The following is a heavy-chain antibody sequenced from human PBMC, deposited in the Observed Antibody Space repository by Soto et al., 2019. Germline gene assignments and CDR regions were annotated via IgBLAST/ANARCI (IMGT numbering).Heavy chain of an antibody. CDR1: GFTFINYW. CDR3: AKDRVTTSGWFDP. V-gene: IGHV3-23*01. Sequence: GGSLRLSCAASGFTFINYWMSWVRQAPGRRLEWVSGISGSAASTYYADSVKGRFTISRDNSKNTLYLQMNSLRAEDTAVYYRAKDRVTTSGWFDPWGQGTLVTVSS. D-gene: IGHD4-17*01. J-gene: IGHJ5*02. CDR2: ISGSAAST.